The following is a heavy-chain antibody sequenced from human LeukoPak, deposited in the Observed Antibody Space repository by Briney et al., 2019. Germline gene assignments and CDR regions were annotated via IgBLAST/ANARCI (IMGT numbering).Heavy chain of an antibody. D-gene: IGHD3-9*01. CDR3: AKQQYFDWLLSDY. CDR1: GLTFSGYA. J-gene: IGHJ4*02. Sequence: GGSLRLSCAASGLTFSGYAMSWVRQAPGKGLEWVSAISGSGGSTYYADSVKGRFTISRDNSKNTLYLQMNSLRAEDTAVYYCAKQQYFDWLLSDYWGQGTLVTVSS. V-gene: IGHV3-23*01. CDR2: ISGSGGST.